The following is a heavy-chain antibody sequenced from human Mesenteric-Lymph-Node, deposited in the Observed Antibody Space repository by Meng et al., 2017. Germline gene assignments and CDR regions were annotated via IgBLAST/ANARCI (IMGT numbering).Heavy chain of an antibody. J-gene: IGHJ4*02. CDR2: ISSSGSTI. V-gene: IGHV3-48*03. Sequence: GGSLRLSCAASGFTFSSYEMNWVRQAPGKGLEWVSYISSSGSTIYYADSVKGRFTISRDNAKNSLFLQMNSLRAEDTAIYYCARVSRASGTMRWGRGTLVTVSS. CDR1: GFTFSSYE. CDR3: ARVSRASGTMR. D-gene: IGHD3-10*01.